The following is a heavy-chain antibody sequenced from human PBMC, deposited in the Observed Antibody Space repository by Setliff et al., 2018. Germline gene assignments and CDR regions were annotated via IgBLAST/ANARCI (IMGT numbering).Heavy chain of an antibody. Sequence: SETLSLTCAVYGGSFSSYYWGWIRQPPGKGLEWIGSIYYSGSTYYNPSLKSRVTISVDTSKNQFSLKLSSVTAADTAVYYCARREGDGYNFWSGYYSPGGYYYGMDVWGQGTTVTVSS. CDR3: ARREGDGYNFWSGYYSPGGYYYGMDV. J-gene: IGHJ6*02. CDR1: GGSFSSYY. D-gene: IGHD3-3*01. CDR2: IYYSGST. V-gene: IGHV4-39*01.